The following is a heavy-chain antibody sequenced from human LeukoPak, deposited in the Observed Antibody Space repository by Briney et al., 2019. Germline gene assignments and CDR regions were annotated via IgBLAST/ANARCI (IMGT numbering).Heavy chain of an antibody. CDR3: ARECHAGYSCYYGMDV. D-gene: IGHD5-18*01. CDR2: ISSSGSTI. CDR1: GFTFSSYE. V-gene: IGHV3-48*03. Sequence: GGSLRLPCAASGFTFSSYEMNWVRQAPGKGLEWVSYISSSGSTIYYADSVKGRFTISRDNAKNSLYLQMNSLRAEDTAVYYCARECHAGYSCYYGMDVWGQGTTVTVSS. J-gene: IGHJ6*02.